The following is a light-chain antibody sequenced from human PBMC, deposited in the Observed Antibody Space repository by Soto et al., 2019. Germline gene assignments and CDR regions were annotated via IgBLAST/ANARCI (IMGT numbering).Light chain of an antibody. V-gene: IGKV3-15*01. CDR1: QSVSSN. Sequence: EIVMTQSPATLSVSPGERATLSCRSSQSVSSNLAWYQHKPGQAHRLLIYGASTRATGIPARFSGSGSGTEFTLTISSLQSEDLAVYYCQQYKNWPGGTCGQGTKGDIK. CDR3: QQYKNWPGGT. CDR2: GAS. J-gene: IGKJ1*01.